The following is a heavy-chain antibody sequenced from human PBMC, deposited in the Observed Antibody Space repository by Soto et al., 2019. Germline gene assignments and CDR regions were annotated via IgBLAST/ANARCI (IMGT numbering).Heavy chain of an antibody. CDR3: ARVKHPYDSGLDY. Sequence: GGSLRLSCAASGFTFSSYSMNWVRQAPGKGLEWVSSISSSSSYIYYADSVKGRFTISRDNAKNSLYLQMNSLRAEDTAVYYCARVKHPYDSGLDYWGQGTLVTVSS. CDR1: GFTFSSYS. J-gene: IGHJ4*02. V-gene: IGHV3-21*01. CDR2: ISSSSSYI. D-gene: IGHD5-12*01.